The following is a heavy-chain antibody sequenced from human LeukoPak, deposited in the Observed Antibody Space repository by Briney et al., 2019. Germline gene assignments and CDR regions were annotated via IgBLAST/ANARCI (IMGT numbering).Heavy chain of an antibody. D-gene: IGHD7-27*01. V-gene: IGHV1-8*01. Sequence: ASVKVSCKASGYTFTSYDINWVRQATGQGPEWMGWMSPNSGDTGYAQKFQGRVTMTRSTSMSTAYMELSSLRSEDTAVYYCARGPPNWGYDYWGQGTLVTVSS. J-gene: IGHJ4*02. CDR3: ARGPPNWGYDY. CDR1: GYTFTSYD. CDR2: MSPNSGDT.